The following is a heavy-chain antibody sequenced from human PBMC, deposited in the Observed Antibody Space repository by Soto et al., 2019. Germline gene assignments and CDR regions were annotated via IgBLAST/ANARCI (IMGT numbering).Heavy chain of an antibody. Sequence: TKSLTSSVADGTRISYCGRRIRQPPGRGLEWIGFIYYAGSTKYNPSLNSRVTISVDTSKSQLTLTLNSVTAADTAVYYCARQVSYYESSGDPNTILDYWGQGALVTVSP. CDR1: DGTRISYC. D-gene: IGHD3-22*01. V-gene: IGHV4-59*08. CDR3: ARQVSYYESSGDPNTILDY. J-gene: IGHJ4*02. CDR2: IYYAGST.